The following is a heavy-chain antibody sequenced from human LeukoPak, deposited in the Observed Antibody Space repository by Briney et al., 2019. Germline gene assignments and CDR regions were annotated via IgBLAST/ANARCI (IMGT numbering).Heavy chain of an antibody. D-gene: IGHD2-2*01. Sequence: SETLSLTCTVSGGSISSSSYYWGWIRQPPGKGLEWIGSIYYSGSTYYNPSLKSRVTISVDTSKNEFSLKLSSVTAADTAVYYCARGPQYLFDYWGQGTLVTVSS. CDR1: GGSISSSSYY. V-gene: IGHV4-39*07. J-gene: IGHJ4*02. CDR3: ARGPQYLFDY. CDR2: IYYSGST.